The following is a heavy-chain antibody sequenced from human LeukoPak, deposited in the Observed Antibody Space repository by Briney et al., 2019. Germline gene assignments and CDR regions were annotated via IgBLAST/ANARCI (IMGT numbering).Heavy chain of an antibody. CDR1: GFTFSSYE. Sequence: GGSLRLSCAASGFTFSSYEMNWARQAPGKGLEWVSYISSSGSTIYYADSVKGRFTISRDNAKNSLYLQMNSLRAEDTAVYYCARGSLRYKNYFDYWGQGTLVTVSS. CDR3: ARGSLRYKNYFDY. J-gene: IGHJ4*02. D-gene: IGHD3-9*01. V-gene: IGHV3-48*03. CDR2: ISSSGSTI.